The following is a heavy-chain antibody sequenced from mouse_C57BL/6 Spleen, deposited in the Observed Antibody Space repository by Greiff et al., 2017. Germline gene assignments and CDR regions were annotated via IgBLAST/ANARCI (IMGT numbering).Heavy chain of an antibody. J-gene: IGHJ1*03. CDR2: IYPRDGST. D-gene: IGHD2-10*01. CDR3: ARPYYGNVWYFDV. V-gene: IGHV1-85*01. CDR1: GYTFTSYD. Sequence: VQLQQSGPELVKPGASVKLSCKASGYTFTSYDINWVKQRPGQGLEWIGWIYPRDGSTKYNEKFKGKATLTVDTSSSTAYMELHSLTSADSAVYFCARPYYGNVWYFDVWGTGTTVTVSS.